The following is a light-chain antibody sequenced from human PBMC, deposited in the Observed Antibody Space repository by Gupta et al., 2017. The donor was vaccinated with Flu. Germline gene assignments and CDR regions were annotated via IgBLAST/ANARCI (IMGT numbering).Light chain of an antibody. Sequence: EIVMTQSPATLSVSPGERATLSCRASQSVSSNLAWYQQKPGQAPRLLIYGASTRATGIPARFSGSGSGTEFTLTISSRQSEDFAVYYCQQYKNWPRVTFGHGTKVDIK. CDR3: QQYKNWPRVT. J-gene: IGKJ3*01. CDR1: QSVSSN. CDR2: GAS. V-gene: IGKV3D-15*01.